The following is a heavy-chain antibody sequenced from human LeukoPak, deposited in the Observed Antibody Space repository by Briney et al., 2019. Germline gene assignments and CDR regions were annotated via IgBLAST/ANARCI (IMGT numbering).Heavy chain of an antibody. Sequence: GGSLRLSCAASGFTFNNYWMHWVRQVPGEGLVWVSRINSDGSRTNYVDSAKGRFTISRDNAKNTVFLQMNSLRAEDTAVYYCAKDALKTSGIGPWGLRWFPFDYWGQGTLVTVSS. CDR1: GFTFNNYW. V-gene: IGHV3-74*01. D-gene: IGHD1-26*01. J-gene: IGHJ4*02. CDR3: AKDALKTSGIGPWGLRWFPFDY. CDR2: INSDGSRT.